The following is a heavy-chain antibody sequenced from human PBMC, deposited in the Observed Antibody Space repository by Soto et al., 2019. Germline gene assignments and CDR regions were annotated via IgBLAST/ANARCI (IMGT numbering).Heavy chain of an antibody. CDR3: AKDQYYDILTGYYKGGFDY. D-gene: IGHD3-9*01. J-gene: IGHJ4*02. Sequence: PGGSLRLSCAASGFTFSSYAMSWVCQAPGKGLEWVSAISGSGGSTYYADSVKGRFTISRDNSKNTLYLQMNSLRAEDTAVYYCAKDQYYDILTGYYKGGFDYWGQGTLVTVSS. CDR1: GFTFSSYA. CDR2: ISGSGGST. V-gene: IGHV3-23*01.